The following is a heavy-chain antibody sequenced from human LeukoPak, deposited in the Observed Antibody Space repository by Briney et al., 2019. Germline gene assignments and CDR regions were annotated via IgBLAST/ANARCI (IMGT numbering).Heavy chain of an antibody. V-gene: IGHV3-21*01. J-gene: IGHJ4*02. CDR1: GFTFSSYS. D-gene: IGHD4-17*01. CDR2: ISSSSSYI. CDR3: ARDKYGGLPRQNDY. Sequence: PGGSLRLSCAASGFTFSSYSMNWVRKAPGKGLEWVSSISSSSSYIYYADSVKGRFTISRDNAKTSLYLQMNSLRAEDTAVYYCARDKYGGLPRQNDYWGQGTLVTVSS.